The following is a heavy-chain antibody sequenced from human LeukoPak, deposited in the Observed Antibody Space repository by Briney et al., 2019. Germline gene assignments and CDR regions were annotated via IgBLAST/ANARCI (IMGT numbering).Heavy chain of an antibody. CDR2: LWYDGTNK. CDR3: ARARNNYDSSGFSALDY. D-gene: IGHD3-22*01. J-gene: IGHJ4*02. V-gene: IGHV3-33*01. Sequence: GRSLRFYCAASEFSCCGLGMLWVRRAPGKGLQWVASLWYDGTNKSHADSVKGRFTISRDNSKSTLYLQMNGLRAEDTAVYYCARARNNYDSSGFSALDYWSPGNLVTVSS. CDR1: EFSCCGLG.